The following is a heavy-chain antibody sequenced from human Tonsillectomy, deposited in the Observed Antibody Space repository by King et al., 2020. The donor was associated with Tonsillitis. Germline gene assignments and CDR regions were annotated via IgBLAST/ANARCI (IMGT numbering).Heavy chain of an antibody. Sequence: QLVQSGAEVKKPGASVKVSCKASGYTFTGYYMHWVRQAPGQGREWMGWINPNSGGTNYAQKFQGRVTMTRDTSISTAYMELSRRRADDTAVYYCARDRPPYSSSVDYWGQGTLVTVSS. V-gene: IGHV1-2*02. CDR3: ARDRPPYSSSVDY. CDR2: INPNSGGT. D-gene: IGHD6-6*01. J-gene: IGHJ4*02. CDR1: GYTFTGYY.